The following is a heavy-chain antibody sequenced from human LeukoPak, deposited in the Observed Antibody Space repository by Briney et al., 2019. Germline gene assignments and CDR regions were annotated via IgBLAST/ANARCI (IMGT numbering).Heavy chain of an antibody. J-gene: IGHJ4*02. V-gene: IGHV3-74*01. CDR1: GFTFANYW. CDR3: ARDRGALDY. CDR2: INSDGSVT. Sequence: GGSLRLSCAASGFTFANYWMHWVRQAPGEGLVWVSRINSDGSVTRYADSVKGRFTISRDNAKNTVFLQMNSLRTEDTAVYYCARDRGALDYWGQGTLVTVSS. D-gene: IGHD1-26*01.